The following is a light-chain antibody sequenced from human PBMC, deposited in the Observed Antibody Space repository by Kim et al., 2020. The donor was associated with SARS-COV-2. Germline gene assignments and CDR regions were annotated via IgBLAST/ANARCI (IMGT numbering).Light chain of an antibody. J-gene: IGKJ1*01. CDR3: QKYDSAPWT. V-gene: IGKV1-27*01. Sequence: PSLEDRVTITGRASQGFSLSLPWYRQKPGKVPMLLIYGASTLPSGVPSRFSGSGSGTDFPLTISSLQPEDAATYYCQKYDSAPWTFGKGTTVDIK. CDR1: QGFSLS. CDR2: GAS.